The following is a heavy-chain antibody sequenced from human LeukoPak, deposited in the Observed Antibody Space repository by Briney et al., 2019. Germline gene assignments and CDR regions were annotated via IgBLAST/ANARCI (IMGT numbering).Heavy chain of an antibody. CDR1: GFTFSSYD. CDR2: IGTAGDT. CDR3: ARDPYYYDSSGYYPFDY. Sequence: GGSLRLSCAASGFTFSSYDMHWVRQATGKGLEWVSAIGTAGDTYYPGSVKGRFTISRDNSKNTLYLQMNSLRAEDTAVYYCARDPYYYDSSGYYPFDYWGQGTLVTVSS. V-gene: IGHV3-13*01. J-gene: IGHJ4*02. D-gene: IGHD3-22*01.